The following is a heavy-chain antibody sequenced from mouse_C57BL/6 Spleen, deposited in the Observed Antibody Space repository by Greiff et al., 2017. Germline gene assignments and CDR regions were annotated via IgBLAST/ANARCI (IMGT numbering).Heavy chain of an antibody. J-gene: IGHJ2*01. D-gene: IGHD1-1*01. V-gene: IGHV5-9-1*02. CDR3: TRDSDYDYYASCDY. CDR1: GFTFSSYA. Sequence: EVMLVESGAGLVKPGGSLKLSCAASGFTFSSYAMSWVRQTPEKRLEWVAYISSGGDYIYYADTVKGRFPISRDNARNTLDLRMRRLKSEDTAMYYCTRDSDYDYYASCDYWGQGTTLTVSS. CDR2: ISSGGDYI.